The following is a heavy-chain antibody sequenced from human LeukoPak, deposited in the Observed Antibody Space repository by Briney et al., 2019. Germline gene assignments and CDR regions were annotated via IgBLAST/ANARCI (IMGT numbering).Heavy chain of an antibody. CDR3: ARNGVLEALHRAFDI. V-gene: IGHV4-59*12. CDR2: IYYSGST. Sequence: PSETLSLTCTVSGGSISSYYWSWIRQPPGKGLEWIGYIYYSGSTNYNPSLKSRVTISVDTSKNQFSLKLSSVTAADTAVYYCARNGVLEALHRAFDIWGQGTMVTVSS. CDR1: GGSISSYY. J-gene: IGHJ3*02. D-gene: IGHD2-8*01.